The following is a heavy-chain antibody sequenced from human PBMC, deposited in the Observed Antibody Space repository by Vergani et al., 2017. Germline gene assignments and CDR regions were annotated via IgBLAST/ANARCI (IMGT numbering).Heavy chain of an antibody. CDR2: ISSSSSYT. J-gene: IGHJ6*02. CDR1: GFTFSDYY. CDR3: ARDNRLDYYYGMDV. V-gene: IGHV3-11*06. Sequence: VQLVESGGGLVKPGGSLRLSCAASGFTFSDYYMSWIRQAPGKGLEWVSYISSSSSYTNYADSVKGRFTISRDNSKNTLYLQMNSLRAEDTAVYYCARDNRLDYYYGMDVWGQGTTVTVSS.